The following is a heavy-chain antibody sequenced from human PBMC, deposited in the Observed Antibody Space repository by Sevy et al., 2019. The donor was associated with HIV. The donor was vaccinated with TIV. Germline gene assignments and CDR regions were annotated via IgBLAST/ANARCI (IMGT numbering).Heavy chain of an antibody. D-gene: IGHD1-1*01. V-gene: IGHV3-30*18. J-gene: IGHJ4*02. Sequence: GGSLRLSCAASAFTFSTYGMHWVRQAPGKGLEWVAVISYDGFKTYYADSMKGRFTISRDNSKNTLYLQMNSLRVEDTALYFCAKDGGWYNYAPSDYWGLGTLVTVSS. CDR3: AKDGGWYNYAPSDY. CDR1: AFTFSTYG. CDR2: ISYDGFKT.